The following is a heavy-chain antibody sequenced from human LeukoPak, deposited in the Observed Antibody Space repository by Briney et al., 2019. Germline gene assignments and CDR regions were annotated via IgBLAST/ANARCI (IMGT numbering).Heavy chain of an antibody. CDR2: IPYDGSNK. D-gene: IGHD1-26*01. CDR3: ARVPKVGATTWNDY. J-gene: IGHJ4*02. V-gene: IGHV3-30-3*01. CDR1: GFTFSSYA. Sequence: PGRSLRLSCAASGFTFSSYAMHWVRQAPGKGLEWVAVIPYDGSNKYYADSVKGRFTISRDNSKNTLYLQMNSLRAEDTAVYYCARVPKVGATTWNDYWGQGTLVTVSS.